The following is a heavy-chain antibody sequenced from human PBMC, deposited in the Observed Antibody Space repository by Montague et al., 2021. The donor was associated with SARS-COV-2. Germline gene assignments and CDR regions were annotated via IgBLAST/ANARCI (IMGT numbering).Heavy chain of an antibody. CDR3: ARARITMIVVVNAFDI. CDR1: GVSLEGASYH. J-gene: IGHJ3*02. V-gene: IGHV4-31*03. Sequence: TLSLTCSVSGVSLEGASYHWSWIRQHPGKGLEWIGYIYYSGSTYYNPSLKSRVTISVDTSKNQFSLKLSSVTAADTAVYYCARARITMIVVVNAFDIWGQGTMVTVSS. CDR2: IYYSGST. D-gene: IGHD3-22*01.